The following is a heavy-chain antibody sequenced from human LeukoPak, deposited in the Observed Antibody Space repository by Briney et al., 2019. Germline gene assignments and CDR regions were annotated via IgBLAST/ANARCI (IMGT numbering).Heavy chain of an antibody. J-gene: IGHJ5*02. V-gene: IGHV4-59*01. Sequence: PSETLSLTCTVSGGSISSYYWSWIRQPPGKGLEWIGYIYYSGSTHYDPSLKSRVTISVDTSKNQFSLKLSSVTAADTAVYYCARGPPRFDPWGQGTLVTVSS. CDR1: GGSISSYY. CDR2: IYYSGST. CDR3: ARGPPRFDP.